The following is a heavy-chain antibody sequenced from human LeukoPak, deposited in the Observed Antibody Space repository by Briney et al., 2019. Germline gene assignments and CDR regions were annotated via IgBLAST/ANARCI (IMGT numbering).Heavy chain of an antibody. CDR1: GESFSGYY. CDR2: INHSGST. CDR3: ARATRLRYFD. Sequence: SETLSLTCAVYGESFSGYYWSWIRQPPGKGLEWIGEINHSGSTNYNPSLKSRVTISVDTSKNQFSLKLSSVTAADTAVYYCARATRLRYFDWGQGTLVTVSS. J-gene: IGHJ4*02. V-gene: IGHV4-34*01. D-gene: IGHD3-9*01.